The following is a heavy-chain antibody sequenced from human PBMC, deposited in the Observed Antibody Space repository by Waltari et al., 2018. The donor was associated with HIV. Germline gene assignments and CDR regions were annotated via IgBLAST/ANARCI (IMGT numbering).Heavy chain of an antibody. CDR2: INHSGRT. V-gene: IGHV4-34*01. D-gene: IGHD2-15*01. J-gene: IGHJ5*02. CDR1: GGSFSGYY. Sequence: QVQLQQWGAGLLKPSETLSLTCAVYGGSFSGYYWSWIRQPPGKGLEWIGEINHSGRTNYRPSLKSRGTISVDTSKNQFSLKLGSVSAADTAVYYCARGTALGYCSGGSCYWFDPWGQGTLVTVAS. CDR3: ARGTALGYCSGGSCYWFDP.